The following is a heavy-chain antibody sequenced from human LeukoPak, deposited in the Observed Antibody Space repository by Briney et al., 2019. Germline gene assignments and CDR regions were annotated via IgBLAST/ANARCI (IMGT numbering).Heavy chain of an antibody. J-gene: IGHJ4*02. V-gene: IGHV3-23*01. D-gene: IGHD2-2*01. CDR3: ATCSSTSCYALASDY. CDR1: RFTFSYYM. Sequence: TGGSLRLSCAASRFTFSYYMMNWVRQAPGKGLEWVSAISGSGGSTYYADSVKGRFTISRDNSKNTLYLQMNSLRAEDTAVYYCATCSSTSCYALASDYWGQGTLVTVSS. CDR2: ISGSGGST.